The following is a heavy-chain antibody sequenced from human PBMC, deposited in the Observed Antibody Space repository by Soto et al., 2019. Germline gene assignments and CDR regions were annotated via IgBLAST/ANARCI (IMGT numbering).Heavy chain of an antibody. CDR1: GDSITSGGYY. CDR2: IYYSGVT. D-gene: IGHD3-10*01. V-gene: IGHV4-31*03. J-gene: IGHJ5*02. CDR3: ARELRGRGSGRFAP. Sequence: QVQLQESGPGLVKPSQTLSLTCTVSGDSITSGGYYWTWIRQDPGKVLEWIGYIYYSGVTYYNPSLKSRGTLSVDTSKNQFSLKLSSVTAADTAVYYCARELRGRGSGRFAPWGQGNLVTVAS.